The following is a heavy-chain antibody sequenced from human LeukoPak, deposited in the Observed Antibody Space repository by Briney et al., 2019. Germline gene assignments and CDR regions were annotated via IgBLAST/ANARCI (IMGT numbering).Heavy chain of an antibody. CDR1: GYTFTSYY. J-gene: IGHJ4*02. CDR2: INPSGGST. V-gene: IGHV1-46*01. CDR3: ARAYGSGSYTLLFFDY. Sequence: EASVKVSCRASGYTFTSYYMHWVRQAPGQGLEWMGIINPSGGSTSYAQKFQGRVTMTRDTSTSTVYMELSSLRSEDTAVYYCARAYGSGSYTLLFFDYWGLGTLVTVSS. D-gene: IGHD3-10*01.